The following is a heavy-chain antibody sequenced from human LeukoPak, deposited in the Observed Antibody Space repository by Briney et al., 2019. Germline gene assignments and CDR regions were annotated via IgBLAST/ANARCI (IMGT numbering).Heavy chain of an antibody. J-gene: IGHJ3*02. CDR2: IYYSGST. CDR3: AREKWEGNAFDI. D-gene: IGHD1-26*01. Sequence: SENLSLTCTVSGGSISSSSYYWGWIRQPPGKGLEWIGSIYYSGSTYYNPSLKSRVTISVDTSKNQFSLKLSSVTAADTAVYYCAREKWEGNAFDIWGQGTMVTVSS. CDR1: GGSISSSSYY. V-gene: IGHV4-39*02.